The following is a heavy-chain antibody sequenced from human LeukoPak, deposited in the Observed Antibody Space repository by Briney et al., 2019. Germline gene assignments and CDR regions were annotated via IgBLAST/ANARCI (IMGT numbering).Heavy chain of an antibody. CDR1: GGSFSASY. CDR2: ISYKGSP. D-gene: IGHD6-13*01. CDR3: AGGEAAAGHYYYGMDV. Sequence: SETLSLTCTVSGGSFSASYWSWIRVSPGKGLEWIGYISYKGSPDYSPSLKGRVTISSDTSKNQIFLIMRSVTAADTAVYYCAGGEAAAGHYYYGMDVWGQGTTVTVSS. V-gene: IGHV4-59*01. J-gene: IGHJ6*02.